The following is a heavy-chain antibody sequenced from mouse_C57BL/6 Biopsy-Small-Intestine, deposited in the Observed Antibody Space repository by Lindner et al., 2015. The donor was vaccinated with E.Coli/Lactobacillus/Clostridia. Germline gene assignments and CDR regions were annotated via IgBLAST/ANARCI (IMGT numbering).Heavy chain of an antibody. CDR3: ARDTGGTYRPGEDY. D-gene: IGHD3-1*01. Sequence: SVKVSCKVSGGSFTNYAISWVRQAPGQGLEWMGRIIPIINIGDYAHEFQAKVSISADRSTSTAYMELSSLTSEDTAVYYCARDTGGTYRPGEDYWGQGTLVTVS. J-gene: IGHJ3*01. CDR1: GGSFTNYA. V-gene: IGHV1-74*01. CDR2: IIPIINIG.